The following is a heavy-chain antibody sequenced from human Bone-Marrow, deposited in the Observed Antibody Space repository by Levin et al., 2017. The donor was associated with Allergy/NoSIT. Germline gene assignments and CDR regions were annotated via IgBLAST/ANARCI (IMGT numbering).Heavy chain of an antibody. D-gene: IGHD3-16*01. CDR3: ARGRLPKYYFDY. V-gene: IGHV3-48*01. Sequence: GGSLRLSCAASGFTLTTFSMTWFRQAPGKGLEWVSYIRGGSAAIYYADSVKGRFTISRDDAKNSLFLQMNSLRVEDTAVYYCARGRLPKYYFDYWGQGTLVTVSS. CDR2: IRGGSAAI. CDR1: GFTLTTFS. J-gene: IGHJ4*02.